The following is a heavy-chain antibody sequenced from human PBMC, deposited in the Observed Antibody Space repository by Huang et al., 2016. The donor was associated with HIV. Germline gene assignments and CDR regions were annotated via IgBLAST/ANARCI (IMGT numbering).Heavy chain of an antibody. CDR3: ARAVDGFNSKGFYMDV. CDR2: RRCDGSNE. V-gene: IGHV3-30*02. D-gene: IGHD5-12*01. Sequence: QVQLVESGGGVVQPGGSLRLSCGASGFIFDNFGMHWVRQAPGKGVEVVAFRRCDGSNEYNGESVKGRFSISRDNFENMVYLQMNSLGDGDTAIYYCARAVDGFNSKGFYMDVWGKGTAVIVSS. J-gene: IGHJ6*03. CDR1: GFIFDNFG.